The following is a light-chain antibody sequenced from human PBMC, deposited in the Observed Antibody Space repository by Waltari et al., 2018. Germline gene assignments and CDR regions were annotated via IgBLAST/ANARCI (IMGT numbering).Light chain of an antibody. CDR2: DAS. J-gene: IGKJ1*01. Sequence: EIMLTQSPGTLPLSPGERATLSCRASQSISKYLAWYQHKPGQPPRLLIYDASSRATGIPDRFSGSGSGTDFSLTISRLEPEDFAVYYCQKYGSLPATFGQGTKVEIK. CDR1: QSISKY. CDR3: QKYGSLPAT. V-gene: IGKV3-20*01.